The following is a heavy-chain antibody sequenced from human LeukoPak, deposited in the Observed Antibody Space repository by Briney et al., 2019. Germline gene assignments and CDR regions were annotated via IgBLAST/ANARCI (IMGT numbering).Heavy chain of an antibody. D-gene: IGHD2-2*01. V-gene: IGHV3-30-3*01. Sequence: GGSLRLSCAASGFTFSSYAMHWVRQAPGKGLGWVAVISYDGSNKYYADSVKGRFTISRDNSKNTLYLQMNSLRAEDTAVYYCARVEGFYCSSTSCPLDYWGQGTLVTVSS. CDR1: GFTFSSYA. CDR2: ISYDGSNK. J-gene: IGHJ4*02. CDR3: ARVEGFYCSSTSCPLDY.